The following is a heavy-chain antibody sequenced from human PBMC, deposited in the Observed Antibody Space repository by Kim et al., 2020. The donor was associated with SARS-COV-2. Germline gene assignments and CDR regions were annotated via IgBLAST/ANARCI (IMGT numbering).Heavy chain of an antibody. D-gene: IGHD6-19*01. Sequence: ASVKVSCKASGYTFTSYAMHWVRQAPGQRLEWMGWINAGNGNTKYSQKFQGRVTITRDTSASTAYMELSSLRSEDTAVYYCARWKAVAGTFDYWGQGTLVTVSS. CDR1: GYTFTSYA. CDR3: ARWKAVAGTFDY. CDR2: INAGNGNT. V-gene: IGHV1-3*01. J-gene: IGHJ4*02.